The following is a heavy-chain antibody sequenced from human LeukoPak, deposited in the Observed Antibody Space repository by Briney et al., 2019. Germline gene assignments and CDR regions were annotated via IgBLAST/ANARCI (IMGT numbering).Heavy chain of an antibody. CDR3: ARHRHYYDSSGLLDY. D-gene: IGHD3-22*01. CDR2: INHSGST. Sequence: TASETLSLTCAVYGGSFSGYYWSWIRQPPGKGLEWIGEINHSGSTNYNPSLKSRVTISVDTSKNQFSLKLSSVTAADTAVYYCARHRHYYDSSGLLDYWGQGTLVTVSS. V-gene: IGHV4-34*01. J-gene: IGHJ4*02. CDR1: GGSFSGYY.